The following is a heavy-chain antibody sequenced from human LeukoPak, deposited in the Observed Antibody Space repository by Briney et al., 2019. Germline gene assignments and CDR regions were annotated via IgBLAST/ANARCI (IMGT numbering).Heavy chain of an antibody. D-gene: IGHD3-22*01. Sequence: PSETLSLTRTVSGGSISTYYWSWIRQPPGKGLEWIGYIHYSGSTNYNPSLKSRVTISVDTSKNQFALKLSSVTAADTAVYYCARGGYYYGGSGYHNWFDPWGQGTRVTVSS. J-gene: IGHJ5*02. CDR1: GGSISTYY. CDR2: IHYSGST. CDR3: ARGGYYYGGSGYHNWFDP. V-gene: IGHV4-59*01.